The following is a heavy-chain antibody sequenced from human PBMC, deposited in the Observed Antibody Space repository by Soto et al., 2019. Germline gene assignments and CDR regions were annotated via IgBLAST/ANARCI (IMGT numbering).Heavy chain of an antibody. J-gene: IGHJ6*02. CDR3: ARGAARLYYYYGMDV. CDR1: GFTFSSYG. CDR2: IWYDGSNK. D-gene: IGHD6-6*01. Sequence: GGSLRLSCAASGFTFSSYGMHWVRQAPGKGLEWVAVIWYDGSNKYYADSVKGRFTISRDNSKNTLYLQMNSLRAEDTAVYYCARGAARLYYYYGMDVWGQGTTVTVSS. V-gene: IGHV3-33*01.